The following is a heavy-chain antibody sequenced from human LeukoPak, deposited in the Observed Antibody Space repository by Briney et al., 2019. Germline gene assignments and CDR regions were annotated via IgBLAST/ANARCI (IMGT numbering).Heavy chain of an antibody. D-gene: IGHD3-22*01. V-gene: IGHV4-59*12. CDR2: IYYSGST. CDR1: GGSISSYY. CDR3: ARAYYDSSGYYSGDY. J-gene: IGHJ4*02. Sequence: PSETLSLTCTVSGGSISSYYWSWIRQPPGKGLEWIGYIYYSGSTNYNPSLKSRVTISVDTSKNQFSLKVRSVTAADTAVYYCARAYYDSSGYYSGDYWGQGTLVTVSS.